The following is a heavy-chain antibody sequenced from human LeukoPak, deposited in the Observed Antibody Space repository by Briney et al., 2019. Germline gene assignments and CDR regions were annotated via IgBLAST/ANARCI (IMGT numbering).Heavy chain of an antibody. CDR1: GGTFSSYA. D-gene: IGHD5-24*01. CDR3: ASGDGYNLGFDY. CDR2: IIPILGIA. Sequence: GASVKVSSKASGGTFSSYAISWVRQAPGQGLEWMGRIIPILGIANYAQKFQGRVTIAADKSTSTAYMELSSLRSEDTAVYYCASGDGYNLGFDYWDQGTLVTVSS. J-gene: IGHJ4*02. V-gene: IGHV1-69*04.